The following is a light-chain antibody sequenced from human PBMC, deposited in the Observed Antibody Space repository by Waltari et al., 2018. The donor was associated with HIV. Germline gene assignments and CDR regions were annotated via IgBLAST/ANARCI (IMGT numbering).Light chain of an antibody. CDR2: DNN. J-gene: IGLJ1*01. CDR3: GTWDSSLSAFV. CDR1: SSNIGTNY. V-gene: IGLV1-51*01. Sequence: QSVLTQPPSVSAAPGQRVTISCSGSSSNIGTNYVSWYQQLPRTAPKLLIYDNNKRPSGSPDRFSASKCGTSATLASTGLQKGDEADYYCGTWDSSLSAFVFGTGTTVTV.